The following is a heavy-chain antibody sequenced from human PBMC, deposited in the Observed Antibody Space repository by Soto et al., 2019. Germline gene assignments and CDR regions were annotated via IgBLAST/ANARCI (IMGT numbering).Heavy chain of an antibody. CDR3: ARIPGIAVSGTS. J-gene: IGHJ5*02. V-gene: IGHV1-46*01. CDR2: INPNGGGT. Sequence: ASVKVSCKASGYTFTSYYIHWVRQAPGQGLEWVGIINPNGGGTSYAQKFQDRFTVTSDTSTSTVYMELSSLRSEDTAVYYCARIPGIAVSGTSWGQGTLVTVSX. CDR1: GYTFTSYY. D-gene: IGHD6-19*01.